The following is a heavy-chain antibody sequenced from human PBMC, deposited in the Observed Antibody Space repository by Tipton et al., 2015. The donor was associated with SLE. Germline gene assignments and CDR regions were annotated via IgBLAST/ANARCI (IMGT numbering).Heavy chain of an antibody. D-gene: IGHD2-2*01. Sequence: TLSLTCAVYGGSFSSSSYYWGWIRQPPGKGLEWIGSIYYSGSTYYNPSLKSRVTISVDTSKNQFSLKLSSVTAADTAVYYCARDSRLHWYFDLWGRGTLVTVSS. CDR1: GGSFSSSSYY. CDR2: IYYSGST. CDR3: ARDSRLHWYFDL. V-gene: IGHV4-39*07. J-gene: IGHJ2*01.